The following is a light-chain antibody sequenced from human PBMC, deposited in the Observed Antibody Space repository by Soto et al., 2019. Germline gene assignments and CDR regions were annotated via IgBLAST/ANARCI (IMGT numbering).Light chain of an antibody. V-gene: IGKV3-15*01. Sequence: EIVMTQSPASLSVSPGDGATLSCRASQSVDSNVAWYQQKPGQGPRLLIHGASTRAVGVPARFSGSGSGTDFTLTISSLQSEDFAVYYCQQYHNWPPQYTFGQGTKLLIK. CDR2: GAS. J-gene: IGKJ2*01. CDR3: QQYHNWPPQYT. CDR1: QSVDSN.